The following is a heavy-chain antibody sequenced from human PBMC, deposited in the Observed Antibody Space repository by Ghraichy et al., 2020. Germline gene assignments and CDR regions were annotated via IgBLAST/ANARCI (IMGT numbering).Heavy chain of an antibody. V-gene: IGHV4-34*01. CDR2: INHSGST. CDR1: GGSFSGYY. CDR3: ARGIYCSSSSCHGVDY. D-gene: IGHD2-2*01. Sequence: SETLSLTCAVYGGSFSGYYWSWIRQPPGKGLEWIGEINHSGSTNYNPSLKSRVTISVDTSKNQFSLKLSSVTAADTAVYYCARGIYCSSSSCHGVDYWGQGTLVTVSS. J-gene: IGHJ4*02.